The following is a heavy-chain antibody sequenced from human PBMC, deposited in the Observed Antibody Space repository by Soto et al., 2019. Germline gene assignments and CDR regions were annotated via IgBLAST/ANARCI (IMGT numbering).Heavy chain of an antibody. Sequence: SETLSLTCTVSGGSISSYYWSWIRQPPGKGLEWIGYIYYSGSTNYNPSLKSRVTISVDTSKNQFSLKLSSVTAADTAVYYCARAPIAARYDYYYYYMDVWGKGTTVTVSS. CDR1: GGSISSYY. CDR3: ARAPIAARYDYYYYYMDV. J-gene: IGHJ6*03. CDR2: IYYSGST. D-gene: IGHD6-6*01. V-gene: IGHV4-59*01.